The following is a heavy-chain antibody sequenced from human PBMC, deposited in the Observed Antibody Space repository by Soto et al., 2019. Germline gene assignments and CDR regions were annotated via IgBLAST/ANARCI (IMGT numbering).Heavy chain of an antibody. CDR2: IWYDGSNK. CDR3: AREPTVTTYYYYSVMDV. V-gene: IGHV3-33*01. CDR1: GFTFSSYG. Sequence: PGGSLRLSCAASGFTFSSYGMHWVRQAPGKGLEWVAVIWYDGSNKYYADSVKGRFTISRDNSKNTLYLQMNSLRAEDTAVYYCAREPTVTTYYYYSVMDVWGQGTTVPVSS. D-gene: IGHD4-17*01. J-gene: IGHJ6*02.